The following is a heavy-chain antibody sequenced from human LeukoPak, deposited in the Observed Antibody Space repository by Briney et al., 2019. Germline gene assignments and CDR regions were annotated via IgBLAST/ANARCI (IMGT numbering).Heavy chain of an antibody. V-gene: IGHV4-61*09. J-gene: IGHJ4*02. CDR3: INYDFWSGYFL. CDR1: GGSISSGSYY. D-gene: IGHD3-3*01. CDR2: IYTSGST. Sequence: SETLSLTCIVAGGSISSGSYYWSWIRQPAGKGLEWIGHIYTSGSTNYYPSLNSRVTISVDTSKNQFSLKLSSVTAADTAVYYCINYDFWSGYFLWGQGTLVTVSS.